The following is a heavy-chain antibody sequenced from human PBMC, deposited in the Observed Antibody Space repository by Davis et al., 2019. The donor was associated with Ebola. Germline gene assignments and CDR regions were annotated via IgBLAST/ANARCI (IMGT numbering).Heavy chain of an antibody. V-gene: IGHV3-21*01. CDR3: AREEDTIFGVVTYALDY. CDR1: GFTFSSYS. Sequence: GGSLRLSCAASGFTFSSYSMNWVRQAPGKGLEWVSSISSSSSYIYYADSVKGRFTISRDNAKNSLYLQMNSLRAEDTAVYYCAREEDTIFGVVTYALDYWGQGTLVTVSS. D-gene: IGHD3-3*01. CDR2: ISSSSSYI. J-gene: IGHJ4*02.